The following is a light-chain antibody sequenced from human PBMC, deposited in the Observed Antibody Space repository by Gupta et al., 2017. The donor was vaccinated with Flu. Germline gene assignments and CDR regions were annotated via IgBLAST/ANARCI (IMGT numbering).Light chain of an antibody. CDR1: SSNIGAAYD. Sequence: QSVLTQPPSVSGAPGQRVTISCSGSSSNIGAAYDVHWYRQLPGTALKLLIYGNNNRPSGVPDRFSGSKSGTSASLAITGLQAEDEADYYCQSYDSRLSGSVFGGGTKVTVL. V-gene: IGLV1-40*01. J-gene: IGLJ3*02. CDR3: QSYDSRLSGSV. CDR2: GNN.